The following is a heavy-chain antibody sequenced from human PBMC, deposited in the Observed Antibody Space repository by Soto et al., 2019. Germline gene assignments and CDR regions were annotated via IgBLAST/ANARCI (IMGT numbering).Heavy chain of an antibody. CDR1: GGTFSSYA. Sequence: SVKVSCTASGGTFSSYAISWVRQAPGQGLEWMGGIIPIFGTANYADSVKGRFTISRDNSKNTLSLQMSSLRGDDTAMYYCVKDVVFWPWGQGTLVTVSS. CDR2: IIPIFGTA. J-gene: IGHJ4*02. D-gene: IGHD2-15*01. CDR3: VKDVVFWP. V-gene: IGHV1-69*05.